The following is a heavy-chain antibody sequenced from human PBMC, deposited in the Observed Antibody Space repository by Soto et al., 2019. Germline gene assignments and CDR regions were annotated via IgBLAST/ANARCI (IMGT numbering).Heavy chain of an antibody. D-gene: IGHD3-22*01. Sequence: GGSLRLSCAASGFTFSSYAMSWVRQAPGKGLEWVSAISGSGGNTYYADSVKGRFTISRDNSKNTLYLQMNSLRAEDTAVYYCAKEVYDSSGYYIDYWGQGPLVTVSS. CDR2: ISGSGGNT. J-gene: IGHJ4*02. CDR3: AKEVYDSSGYYIDY. CDR1: GFTFSSYA. V-gene: IGHV3-23*01.